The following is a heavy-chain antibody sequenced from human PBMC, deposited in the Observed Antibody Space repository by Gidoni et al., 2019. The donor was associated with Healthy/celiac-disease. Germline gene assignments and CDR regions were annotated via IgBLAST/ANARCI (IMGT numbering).Heavy chain of an antibody. Sequence: EVQLVQSGAEVKRPGASLTISCMCSGYSVTSYWIGWVRQMPGKGLEWMGIIYPGDSDTRYSPSFQGQVTISADKSISTAYLQWSSLKASDTAMYYCARKWELLGVGDYWGQGTLVTVSS. J-gene: IGHJ4*02. CDR3: ARKWELLGVGDY. CDR2: IYPGDSDT. V-gene: IGHV5-51*01. CDR1: GYSVTSYW. D-gene: IGHD1-26*01.